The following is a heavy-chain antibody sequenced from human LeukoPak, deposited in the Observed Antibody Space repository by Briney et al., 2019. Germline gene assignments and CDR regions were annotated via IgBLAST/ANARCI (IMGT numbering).Heavy chain of an antibody. J-gene: IGHJ4*01. CDR1: GFAFSTYW. D-gene: IGHD3-16*01. V-gene: IGHV3-7*01. Sequence: GSLRLSCSASGFAFSTYWMTWVRQAPGKGLEWVANINLDGNEVHYVDSLKDRFAISRDNARNSLYLQMNSLRAEDTAVYYCASGRHDFVHWGHGTLVTVSS. CDR3: ASGRHDFVH. CDR2: INLDGNEV.